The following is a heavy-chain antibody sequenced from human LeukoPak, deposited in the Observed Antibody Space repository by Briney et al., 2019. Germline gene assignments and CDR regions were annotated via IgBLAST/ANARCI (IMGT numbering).Heavy chain of an antibody. D-gene: IGHD2-2*01. CDR2: ISYDGSNK. V-gene: IGHV3-30-3*01. Sequence: GGSLRLSCAASGFTFSSYAMHWVRQAPGKGLEWVAVISYDGSNKYYADSVKGRFTISRDNSKNTLYLQMNSLRAEDTAVYYCARAYCSSTSCYVDYYYYYGMDVWGQGTTVTVSS. CDR3: ARAYCSSTSCYVDYYYYYGMDV. J-gene: IGHJ6*02. CDR1: GFTFSSYA.